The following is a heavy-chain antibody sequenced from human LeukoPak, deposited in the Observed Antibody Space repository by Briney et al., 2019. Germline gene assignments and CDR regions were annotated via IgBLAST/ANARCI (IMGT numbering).Heavy chain of an antibody. CDR2: MNPNSGNT. Sequence: ASVKVSCKASGYTFTSYDINWVRQATGQGLEWMGWMNPNSGNTGYAQKFQGRVTMTRNTSISTAYMELSSLRSEDTAVYYCARGPHSSGWYGFDYWGQGTLVTVSS. V-gene: IGHV1-8*01. CDR1: GYTFTSYD. CDR3: ARGPHSSGWYGFDY. D-gene: IGHD6-19*01. J-gene: IGHJ4*02.